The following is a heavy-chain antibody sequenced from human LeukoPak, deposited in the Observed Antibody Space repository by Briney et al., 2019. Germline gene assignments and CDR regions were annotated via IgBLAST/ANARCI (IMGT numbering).Heavy chain of an antibody. V-gene: IGHV3-33*08. CDR1: GIIFSSSA. CDR3: ARRSGGSFDY. J-gene: IGHJ4*02. Sequence: GGSLILSCAVSGIIFSSSAMSWVRQAPGKGLEWVALIWYDGSNKYYADSVKGRFTISRDNSKNTLYLQMNSLRAEDTAVYYRARRSGGSFDYWGQGTLVTVSS. CDR2: IWYDGSNK. D-gene: IGHD1-26*01.